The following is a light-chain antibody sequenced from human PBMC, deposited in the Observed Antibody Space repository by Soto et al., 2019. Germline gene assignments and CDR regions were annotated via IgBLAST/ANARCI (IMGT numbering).Light chain of an antibody. Sequence: DIVLTQSPDTLSLSPGERVTLSCRASQTVTSSHVAWYRQKPGQPLRLLIYGASSRATGVADRFSGDGSGKDFTLTISRLEPEDFAVYFCEQYGNSPLTFGRGTKLEMK. V-gene: IGKV3-20*01. CDR3: EQYGNSPLT. CDR2: GAS. CDR1: QTVTSSH. J-gene: IGKJ2*01.